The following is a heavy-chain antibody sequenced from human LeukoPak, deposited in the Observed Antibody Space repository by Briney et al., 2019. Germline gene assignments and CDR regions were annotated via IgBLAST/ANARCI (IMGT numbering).Heavy chain of an antibody. CDR1: GLTVSKYW. CDR3: ATKQWLAPPPDS. V-gene: IGHV3-74*01. Sequence: PGGSLRLACAASGLTVSKYWMGWVRHAPGKGRESVSRINTDGTVTTYADSVKGRFTVSRDNADNTIFLQMNSVRDEDTAVYYCATKQWLAPPPDSWGQGTPVTVSS. J-gene: IGHJ4*02. D-gene: IGHD6-19*01. CDR2: INTDGTVT.